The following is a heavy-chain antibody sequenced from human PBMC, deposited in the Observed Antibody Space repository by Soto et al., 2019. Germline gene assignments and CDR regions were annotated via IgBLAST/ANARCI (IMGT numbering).Heavy chain of an antibody. V-gene: IGHV1-69*01. CDR2: IIPTFGTA. Sequence: ASVKVSCQASGGTFSSYAISWVRQAPGQGLEWMGGIIPTFGTANYAQKFQGRVTITADESTSTAYMELSSLRSEDTAVYYCARDSARYCSGGSCSGMDVWGQGTTFTVSS. CDR1: GGTFSSYA. J-gene: IGHJ6*02. CDR3: ARDSARYCSGGSCSGMDV. D-gene: IGHD2-15*01.